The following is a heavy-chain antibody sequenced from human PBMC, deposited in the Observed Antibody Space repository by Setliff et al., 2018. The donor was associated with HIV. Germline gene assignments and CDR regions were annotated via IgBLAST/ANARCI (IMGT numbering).Heavy chain of an antibody. D-gene: IGHD3-22*01. CDR1: GGTFSTYV. CDR2: IIPTFVAA. Sequence: SVKVSCKASGGTFSTYVITWVRQAPGQGLEWMGGIIPTFVAANYAQTFQGRVTITADESTNTAYMELSSLRSEDTAVYYCASSGTCGYTRLDYWGQGTLVTVSS. J-gene: IGHJ4*02. CDR3: ASSGTCGYTRLDY. V-gene: IGHV1-69*13.